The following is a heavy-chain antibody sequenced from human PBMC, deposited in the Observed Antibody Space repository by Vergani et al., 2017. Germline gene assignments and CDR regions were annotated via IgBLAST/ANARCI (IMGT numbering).Heavy chain of an antibody. D-gene: IGHD1-26*01. V-gene: IGHV4-34*01. Sequence: QVQLQQWGAGLLKPSETLCLTCAVYGGSFSGYYWSWIRQPPGKGLEWIGEINHSGSTNYNPSLKSRVTISVDTSKNQFSLKLSSVTAADTAVYYCAGIVGATRNYYYYMDVWGKGTTVTVSS. J-gene: IGHJ6*03. CDR1: GGSFSGYY. CDR3: AGIVGATRNYYYYMDV. CDR2: INHSGST.